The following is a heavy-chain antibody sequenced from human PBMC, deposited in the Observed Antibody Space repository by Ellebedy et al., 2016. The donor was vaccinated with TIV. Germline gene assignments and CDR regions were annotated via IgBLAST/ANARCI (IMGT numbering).Heavy chain of an antibody. D-gene: IGHD2-2*01. Sequence: AASVKVSCKTSGHMFTRYFMHWVRQAPGQGLEWMGLVNPGGGTTTSAQQFKGRVTLTWDTSTSTVYMELSSLRSDDTAVYYCARSCGTTDCYGHFDFWGQGTLVTVSS. CDR3: ARSCGTTDCYGHFDF. CDR2: VNPGGGTT. J-gene: IGHJ4*02. V-gene: IGHV1-46*01. CDR1: GHMFTRYF.